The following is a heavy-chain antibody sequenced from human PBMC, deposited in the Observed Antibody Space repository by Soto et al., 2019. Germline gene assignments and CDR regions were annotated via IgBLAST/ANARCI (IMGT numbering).Heavy chain of an antibody. V-gene: IGHV1-69*13. CDR1: GGTFSSYA. J-gene: IGHJ3*02. D-gene: IGHD2-2*02. Sequence: SVKVSCKASGGTFSSYAISWVRQAPGQGLEWMGGIIPIFGTANYAQKFQGRVTITADESTSTAYMGLSSLRSEDTAVYYCARGVPAAINAFDIWGQGTMVTVSS. CDR2: IIPIFGTA. CDR3: ARGVPAAINAFDI.